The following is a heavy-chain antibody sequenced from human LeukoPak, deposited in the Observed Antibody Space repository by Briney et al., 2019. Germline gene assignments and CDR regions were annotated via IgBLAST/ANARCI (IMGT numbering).Heavy chain of an antibody. D-gene: IGHD6-19*01. Sequence: GGSLRLSCAVSGFTVSSNYMSWVRQAPGKGLEWVSVIYGGGSKYYADSVKGRFTISRDNSKNTLYLQMNSLRAEDTAVYYCAGAASVAGTYALNHWGQGTLVTVSS. CDR2: IYGGGSK. CDR1: GFTVSSNY. V-gene: IGHV3-66*01. CDR3: AGAASVAGTYALNH. J-gene: IGHJ4*02.